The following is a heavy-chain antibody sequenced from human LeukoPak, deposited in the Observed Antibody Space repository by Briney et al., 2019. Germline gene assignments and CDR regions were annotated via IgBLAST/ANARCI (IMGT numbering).Heavy chain of an antibody. CDR2: ISGSGGST. Sequence: GGSLRLSCAASGFTFSGYAMSWVRQAPGKGLEWVSAISGSGGSTYYADSVKGRFTISRDNSKNTLYLQMNSLRAEDTAVYYCAKDPRARYSSGWYYFDYWGQGTLVTVSS. J-gene: IGHJ4*02. CDR1: GFTFSGYA. D-gene: IGHD6-19*01. V-gene: IGHV3-23*01. CDR3: AKDPRARYSSGWYYFDY.